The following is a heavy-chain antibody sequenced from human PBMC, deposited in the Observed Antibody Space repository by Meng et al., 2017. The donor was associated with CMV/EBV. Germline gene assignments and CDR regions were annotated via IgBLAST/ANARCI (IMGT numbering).Heavy chain of an antibody. CDR3: ARRNNYNYYYYGMDV. J-gene: IGHJ6*02. D-gene: IGHD4-11*01. CDR2: ISAYNGNT. V-gene: IGHV1-18*01. Sequence: ASVKVSCKASGYTLTSYGISWVRQAPGQGLEWMGWISAYNGNTNYAQKLQGRVTMTTDTSTSTAYMELRSLRSDDTAVYYCARRNNYNYYYYGMDVWGQGTTVTVSS. CDR1: GYTLTSYG.